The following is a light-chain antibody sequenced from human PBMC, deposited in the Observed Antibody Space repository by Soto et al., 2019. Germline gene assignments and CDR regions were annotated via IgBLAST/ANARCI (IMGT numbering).Light chain of an antibody. CDR1: SSDVGGYNY. CDR3: SSYTSSSTRV. V-gene: IGLV2-14*01. CDR2: EVS. Sequence: QSALTQPASVSGSPGQSITISCTGTSSDVGGYNYVSWYQHHPGKAPKLIMYEVSNRPSGISNRFSGSRSGNTASLTISGLQAEDEADYYCSSYTSSSTRVFGGGTKLTVL. J-gene: IGLJ2*01.